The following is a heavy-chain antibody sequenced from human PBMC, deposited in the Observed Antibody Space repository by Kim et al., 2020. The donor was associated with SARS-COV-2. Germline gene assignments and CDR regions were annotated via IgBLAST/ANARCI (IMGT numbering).Heavy chain of an antibody. J-gene: IGHJ5*02. D-gene: IGHD3-22*01. CDR2: IIPIRGKA. CDR1: GGTFGSYA. CDR3: ARASFTDSSSSPEYDP. V-gene: IGHV1-69*04. Sequence: SVKVSCKASGGTFGSYAISWVRQAPGQGLEWMGRIIPIRGKAKYAQKFQGRVTITADKSTRTSYMELSSLRSEDTAVYYCARASFTDSSSSPEYDPWGQGTLVTVSS.